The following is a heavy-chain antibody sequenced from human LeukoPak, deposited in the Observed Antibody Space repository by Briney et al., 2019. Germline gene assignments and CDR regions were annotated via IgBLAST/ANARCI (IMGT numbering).Heavy chain of an antibody. CDR2: IKQDGSEK. CDR1: GFTFSSYG. Sequence: PGGSLRLSCAASGFTFSSYGMHWVRQAPGKGLEWVANIKQDGSEKYYMSSVRGRFTISRDNAKNSLYLQMNNVRAKDTAVYYCAREEVRSFDNWGQGTLVTVSS. D-gene: IGHD5-24*01. V-gene: IGHV3-7*03. CDR3: AREEVRSFDN. J-gene: IGHJ4*02.